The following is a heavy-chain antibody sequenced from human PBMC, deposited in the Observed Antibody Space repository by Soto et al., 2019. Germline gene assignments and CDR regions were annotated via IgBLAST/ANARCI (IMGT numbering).Heavy chain of an antibody. CDR3: TRDCSVAITMVRADDAGAFDF. CDR2: IRSKAYGGTT. J-gene: IGHJ4*03. CDR1: GFTFGDYA. D-gene: IGHD3-10*01. Sequence: GGSLRLSCTASGFTFGDYAMSWVRQAPGKGLEWVGFIRSKAYGGTTEYAASVKGRFTISRDDSKSIAYLQMNSLKTDATAVYYWTRDCSVAITMVRADDAGAFDFWGQGTMVTVSS. V-gene: IGHV3-49*04.